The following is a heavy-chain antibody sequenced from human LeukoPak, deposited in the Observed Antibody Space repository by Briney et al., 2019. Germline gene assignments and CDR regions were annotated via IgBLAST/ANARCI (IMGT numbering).Heavy chain of an antibody. Sequence: GESLKISCKGSGYSFSDYWIGWVRQMPGKGLEWMGIIYPGDSDIRYSPSFQGQVTISADKSSSTAFLQWSSLKASDTAMYYCARHPYYYGSAMGVAWGQGTLVTVSS. CDR2: IYPGDSDI. D-gene: IGHD3-10*01. CDR3: ARHPYYYGSAMGVA. V-gene: IGHV5-51*01. CDR1: GYSFSDYW. J-gene: IGHJ5*02.